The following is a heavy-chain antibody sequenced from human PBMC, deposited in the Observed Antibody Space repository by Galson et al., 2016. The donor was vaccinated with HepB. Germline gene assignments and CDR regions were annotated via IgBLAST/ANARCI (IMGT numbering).Heavy chain of an antibody. V-gene: IGHV3-64*02. J-gene: IGHJ6*02. Sequence: SLRLSCAASGFTFSTYPMHWVRQAPGKGLEYVAGITSDGGDTYYADSVKGRFTISRDNSNNTVYLQMGSLRAEDMAVYYCARRPPYYYHGMDVWGQGTTVTVSS. CDR3: ARRPPYYYHGMDV. CDR1: GFTFSTYP. CDR2: ITSDGGDT. D-gene: IGHD6-6*01.